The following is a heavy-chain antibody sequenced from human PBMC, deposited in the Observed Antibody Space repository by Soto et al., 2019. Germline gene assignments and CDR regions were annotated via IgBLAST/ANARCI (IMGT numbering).Heavy chain of an antibody. V-gene: IGHV3-48*02. CDR2: ISATGNTI. CDR3: ARGFDLQYGLDV. J-gene: IGHJ6*02. D-gene: IGHD3-10*01. Sequence: EVPLVESGGGLVQRGESLRLSCAASGFALSSYSMNWVRQAPGKGLEWVSYISATGNTIYYVDSVKGRFTISRDNAKNSLYLQLSSLRDEDTAVYFCARGFDLQYGLDVWGQGTTVTVSS. CDR1: GFALSSYS.